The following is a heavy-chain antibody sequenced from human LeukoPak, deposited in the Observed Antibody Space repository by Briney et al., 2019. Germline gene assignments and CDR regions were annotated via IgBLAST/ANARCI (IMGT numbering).Heavy chain of an antibody. J-gene: IGHJ5*02. Sequence: PSETLSLTCTVSGGSISSSGYYWGWIRQSPGKGLEWIGSAYYSGSPYYDPSLKSRVTISVDTSKNQFSLKLSSVTAADTAVYYCASHSAEYDILTGYHSYNSFDPWGQGILVTVSS. CDR1: GGSISSSGYY. CDR2: AYYSGSP. V-gene: IGHV4-39*01. D-gene: IGHD3-9*01. CDR3: ASHSAEYDILTGYHSYNSFDP.